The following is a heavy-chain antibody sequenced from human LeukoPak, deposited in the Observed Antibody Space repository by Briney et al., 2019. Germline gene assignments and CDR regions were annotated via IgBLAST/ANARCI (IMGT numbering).Heavy chain of an antibody. CDR1: GGSISSSDYY. J-gene: IGHJ5*02. CDR2: IYFRGNT. CDR3: ARQAYSSNLGWFDP. D-gene: IGHD6-13*01. Sequence: SETLSLTCTVSGGSISSSDYYWGWIRQPPGKGLEWIGTIYFRGNTYYNPSLESRVTISVDTSKNQFSLKLSSVTAADTAVYYCARQAYSSNLGWFDPWGQGTLVTVSS. V-gene: IGHV4-39*01.